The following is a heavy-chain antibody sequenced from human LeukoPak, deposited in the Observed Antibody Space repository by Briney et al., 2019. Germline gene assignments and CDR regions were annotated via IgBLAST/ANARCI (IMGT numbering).Heavy chain of an antibody. D-gene: IGHD1-7*01. J-gene: IGHJ3*02. CDR2: IIPIFGTA. CDR3: ARDHPTGLTGTTRARVPRDAFDI. Sequence: SVKVSCKASGGTFSSYAISWVRQAPGQGLKWMGGIIPIFGTANYAQKFQGRVTITADESTSTAYMELSSLRSEDTAVYYCARDHPTGLTGTTRARVPRDAFDIWGQGTMVTVSS. CDR1: GGTFSSYA. V-gene: IGHV1-69*13.